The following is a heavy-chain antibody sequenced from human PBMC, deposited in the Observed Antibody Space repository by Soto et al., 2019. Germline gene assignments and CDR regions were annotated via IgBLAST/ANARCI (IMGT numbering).Heavy chain of an antibody. D-gene: IGHD2-2*01. V-gene: IGHV3-30*03. CDR2: ISYDGSNK. CDR3: AENKYQLFNYGRDV. J-gene: IGHJ6*02. Sequence: GGSLRLSCGVSGFAFSLYVMHWVRQAPGKGLEWVAVISYDGSNKYYADSVKGRSTISRDNSMNTLYLQMNSLRAEDTAVYYCAENKYQLFNYGRDVWGQGTTGSVAS. CDR1: GFAFSLYV.